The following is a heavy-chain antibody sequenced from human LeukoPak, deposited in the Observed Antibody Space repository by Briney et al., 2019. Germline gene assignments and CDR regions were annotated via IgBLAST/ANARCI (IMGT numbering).Heavy chain of an antibody. Sequence: ASVKVPCKASGYTFTGYYMHWVRQAPGQGLEWMGWINPNSGGTNYAQKFQGRVTMTRDTSISTAYMELSRLRSDDTAVYYCARDRSGTTVNFDYWGQGTLVTVSS. CDR1: GYTFTGYY. J-gene: IGHJ4*02. CDR3: ARDRSGTTVNFDY. CDR2: INPNSGGT. V-gene: IGHV1-2*02. D-gene: IGHD6-25*01.